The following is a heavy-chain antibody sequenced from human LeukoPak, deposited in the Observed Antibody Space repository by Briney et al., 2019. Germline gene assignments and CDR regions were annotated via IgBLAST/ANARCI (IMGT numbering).Heavy chain of an antibody. CDR1: AFSLSAYN. D-gene: IGHD1-26*01. V-gene: IGHV3-21*04. Sequence: GSLRLSCAASAFSLSAYNMNWVRQAPGKGLEWVSSISYTGTYIYYADSVKGRFTISRDNAQNSLYLQMNSLRAEDTAIYYCVRDRGTYRPIDYWGQGTLVTVSS. J-gene: IGHJ4*02. CDR3: VRDRGTYRPIDY. CDR2: ISYTGTYI.